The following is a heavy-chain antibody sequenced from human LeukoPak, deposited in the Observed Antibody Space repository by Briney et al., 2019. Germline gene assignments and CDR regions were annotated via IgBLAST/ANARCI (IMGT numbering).Heavy chain of an antibody. J-gene: IGHJ4*02. D-gene: IGHD6-19*01. CDR2: IIPIFGTA. CDR3: ARGRGIAVLFDY. V-gene: IGHV1-69*05. CDR1: GGTFSSYA. Sequence: SLKLSCKASGGTFSSYAISWVRQAPGQGLEWMGGIIPIFGTANYAQKFQGRVTITTDESTSTAYMELSSLRSEDTAVYYCARGRGIAVLFDYWGQGTLVTVSS.